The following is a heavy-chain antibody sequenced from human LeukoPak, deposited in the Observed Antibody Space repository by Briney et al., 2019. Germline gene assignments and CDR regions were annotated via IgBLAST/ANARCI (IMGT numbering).Heavy chain of an antibody. D-gene: IGHD6-13*01. CDR2: IYYSGST. Sequence: SETLSLTCTVSGGSISSYYWSWIRQPPGKGLEWIGYIYYSGSTNYNPSLKSRVTISVDTSKNQFSLKLSSVTAADTAVYYCARGPSYSSSWYGYYYMDVWGKGTTVTISS. CDR1: GGSISSYY. J-gene: IGHJ6*03. V-gene: IGHV4-59*01. CDR3: ARGPSYSSSWYGYYYMDV.